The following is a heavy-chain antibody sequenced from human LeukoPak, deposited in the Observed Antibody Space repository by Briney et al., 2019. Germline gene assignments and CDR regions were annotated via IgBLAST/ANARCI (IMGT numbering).Heavy chain of an antibody. D-gene: IGHD3-22*01. CDR3: ATGSGYYYGYLDY. V-gene: IGHV4-34*01. J-gene: IGHJ4*02. CDR1: GGSFSGYY. Sequence: SETLSLTCAVYGGSFSGYYWSWIRQPPGKGLEWIGEINHSGSTNYNPSLKSRVTISVDTFKNQFSLKLSSVTAADTAVYYCATGSGYYYGYLDYWGQGTLVTVSS. CDR2: INHSGST.